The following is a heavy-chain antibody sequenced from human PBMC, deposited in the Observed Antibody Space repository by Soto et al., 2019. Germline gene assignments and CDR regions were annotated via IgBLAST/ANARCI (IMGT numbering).Heavy chain of an antibody. J-gene: IGHJ4*02. CDR2: INPNSGDT. CDR3: ARVRAYYDSSGSLDY. V-gene: IGHV1-2*02. D-gene: IGHD3-22*01. Sequence: ASVKVSCKASGYTFTGYFMHWVRQAPGQGLEWMGWINPNSGDTNYAQKFQGRVTMTRDMSISTAYMELRRLTSDDTAVYYCARVRAYYDSSGSLDYWGQGTLVTVSS. CDR1: GYTFTGYF.